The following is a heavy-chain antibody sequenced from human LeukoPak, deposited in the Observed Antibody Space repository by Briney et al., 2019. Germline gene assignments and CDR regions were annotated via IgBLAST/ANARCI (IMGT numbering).Heavy chain of an antibody. Sequence: ASVKVSCKASGYTFTSYDINWVRQATGQGLEWMGWMNPNSGNTGYAQKFQGRVTMTRNTSISTAYMELSSLRSEDTAVYYCAILDILTGYFVYWGQGTLVTVSS. D-gene: IGHD3-9*01. CDR3: AILDILTGYFVY. CDR2: MNPNSGNT. J-gene: IGHJ4*02. CDR1: GYTFTSYD. V-gene: IGHV1-8*01.